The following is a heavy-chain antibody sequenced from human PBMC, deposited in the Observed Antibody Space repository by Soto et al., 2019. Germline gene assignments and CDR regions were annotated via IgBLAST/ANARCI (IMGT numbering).Heavy chain of an antibody. J-gene: IGHJ6*02. CDR3: AKDMTPPRDSSSWYVLRGMDV. D-gene: IGHD6-13*01. CDR2: ISWNSGSI. CDR1: GFTFDDYA. Sequence: PGGSLRLSCAASGFTFDDYAMHWVRQAPGKGLEWVSGISWNSGSIGYADSVKGRFTISRDNAKNSLYLQMNSLGAEDTALYYCAKDMTPPRDSSSWYVLRGMDVWGQGTTVTVSS. V-gene: IGHV3-9*01.